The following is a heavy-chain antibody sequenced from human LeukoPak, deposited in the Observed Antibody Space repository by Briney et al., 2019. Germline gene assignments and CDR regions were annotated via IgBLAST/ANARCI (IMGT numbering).Heavy chain of an antibody. CDR2: ISYSGSA. J-gene: IGHJ3*02. CDR1: GGSFRSRNYL. Sequence: SQTLSLTCTVSGGSFRSRNYLWSWIRQTPGEGLEWIGYISYSGSAYYNPSLKSRVTISIDTSNSQFSLRLRSVTAADTAVYYCAREVNIQADSDAFDIWGPGTTVTVFS. V-gene: IGHV4-30-4*08. D-gene: IGHD1/OR15-1a*01. CDR3: AREVNIQADSDAFDI.